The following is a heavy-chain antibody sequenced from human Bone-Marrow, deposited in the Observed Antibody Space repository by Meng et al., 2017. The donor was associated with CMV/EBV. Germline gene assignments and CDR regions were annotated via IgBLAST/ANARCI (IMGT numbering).Heavy chain of an antibody. Sequence: SETLSLTCTVPGGSISSSSYYWGWIRQPPGKGLEWIGSIYYSGSTYYNPSLKSRVTISVDTSKNQFSLKLSSVTAADTAVYYCARQPFGYSSSWYYFDYWGQGTLVTVSS. V-gene: IGHV4-39*01. J-gene: IGHJ4*02. D-gene: IGHD6-13*01. CDR2: IYYSGST. CDR3: ARQPFGYSSSWYYFDY. CDR1: GGSISSSSYY.